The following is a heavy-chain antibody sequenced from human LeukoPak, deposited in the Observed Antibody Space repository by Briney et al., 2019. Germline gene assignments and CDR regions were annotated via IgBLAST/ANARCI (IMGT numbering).Heavy chain of an antibody. CDR2: IIPIFGTA. Sequence: ASVKVSCKASGGTFSSYAISWVRQAPGQGLEWMGGIIPIFGTANYAQKFQGRVTITADESTSTAYMELSSLRSEDTAVYYCARGMTTLPYYYYGMDVWGQGTTVTVSS. CDR3: ARGMTTLPYYYYGMDV. CDR1: GGTFSSYA. V-gene: IGHV1-69*13. D-gene: IGHD4-11*01. J-gene: IGHJ6*02.